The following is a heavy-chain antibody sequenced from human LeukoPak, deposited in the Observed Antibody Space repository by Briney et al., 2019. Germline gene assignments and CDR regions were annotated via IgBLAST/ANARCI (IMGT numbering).Heavy chain of an antibody. D-gene: IGHD1-14*01. J-gene: IGHJ5*02. CDR1: GGSFSGYY. Sequence: SETLSLTCAVYGGSFSGYYWSWIRQPPGKGLEWIGEINHSGSTNYNTSLKSRVTISVDTSKNQFSLKLSSVTAADTAVYYCARGRRYKGWFDPWGQGTLVTVSS. V-gene: IGHV4-34*01. CDR3: ARGRRYKGWFDP. CDR2: INHSGST.